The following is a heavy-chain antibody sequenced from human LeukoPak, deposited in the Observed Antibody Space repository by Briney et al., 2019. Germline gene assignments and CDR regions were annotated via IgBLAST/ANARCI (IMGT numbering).Heavy chain of an antibody. CDR3: ASLIMVRGERDWFDP. D-gene: IGHD3-10*01. Sequence: GGSLRLSCAASGFTFSDNYMTWVRQAPGKGLEWLSYISGNGGVIQYADSVKGRFTISRDNAKNSLYLQMNSLRAEDTAVYHCASLIMVRGERDWFDPWGQGTLVTVSS. J-gene: IGHJ5*02. CDR2: ISGNGGVI. V-gene: IGHV3-11*04. CDR1: GFTFSDNY.